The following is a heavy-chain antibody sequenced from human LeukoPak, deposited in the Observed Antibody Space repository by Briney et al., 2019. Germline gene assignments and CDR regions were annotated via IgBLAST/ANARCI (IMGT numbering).Heavy chain of an antibody. Sequence: GGSLRLSCRTSGFTFSSYAMSWVRQALGKGLEWVSAIGGSGGSTHSADSVKGRFTISRDNSKTILYLQMNSLRAEDTAIYYCAKTNLIVVPSTIRRGGFFDYWGQGTLVTVSS. D-gene: IGHD2-2*01. CDR2: IGGSGGST. CDR1: GFTFSSYA. V-gene: IGHV3-23*01. J-gene: IGHJ4*02. CDR3: AKTNLIVVPSTIRRGGFFDY.